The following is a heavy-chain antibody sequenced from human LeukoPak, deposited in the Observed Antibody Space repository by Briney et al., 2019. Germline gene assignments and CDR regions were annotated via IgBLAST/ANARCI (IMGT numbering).Heavy chain of an antibody. Sequence: SETLSLTCTVSGGSICSYYWSWIRQPPGKGLEWIGYIYYSGSTNYNPSLKSRVTISVDRSKNQFSLTLSSVTAADTVVYYCARGSYSVDYWGQGTLVTVSS. CDR2: IYYSGST. J-gene: IGHJ4*02. CDR3: ARGSYSVDY. V-gene: IGHV4-59*01. CDR1: GGSICSYY. D-gene: IGHD1-26*01.